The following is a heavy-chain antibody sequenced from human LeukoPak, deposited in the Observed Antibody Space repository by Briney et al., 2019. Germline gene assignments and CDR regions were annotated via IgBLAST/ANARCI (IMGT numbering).Heavy chain of an antibody. CDR2: IYTSGST. J-gene: IGHJ4*02. CDR1: GGSISSYY. Sequence: SETLSLTCTVSGGSISSYYWSWIRQPAGKGLEWIGRIYTSGSTNYNPSLKSRVTMSVDTSKNQFSLKLSSVTAADTAVYYCARAMLGYCTNGVCYAYDYWGQGTLVTVSS. CDR3: ARAMLGYCTNGVCYAYDY. V-gene: IGHV4-4*07. D-gene: IGHD2-8*01.